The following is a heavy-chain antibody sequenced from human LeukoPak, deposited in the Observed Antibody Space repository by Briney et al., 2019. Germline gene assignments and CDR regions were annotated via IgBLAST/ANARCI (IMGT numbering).Heavy chain of an antibody. CDR3: AKGGPSVAATFDH. CDR2: VRYDGTTS. V-gene: IGHV3-30*02. Sequence: PGGSLSLSCATSQFTFNKYGMHWVRQAPGRGLEWVAFVRYDGTTSQYSDSVKGRFLISRDNSRNMLFLRMNNVSSDDTAVYYCAKGGPSVAATFDHWGQGTRVTVSS. D-gene: IGHD6-19*01. CDR1: QFTFNKYG. J-gene: IGHJ4*02.